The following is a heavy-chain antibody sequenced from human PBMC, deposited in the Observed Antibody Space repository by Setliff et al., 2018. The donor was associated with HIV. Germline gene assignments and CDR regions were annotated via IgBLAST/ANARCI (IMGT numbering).Heavy chain of an antibody. V-gene: IGHV4-34*01. Sequence: SETLSLTCAVNGGSIGNYYWSWIRQSPGKGLESIGEVNHGGTANINPSLKGRVTMSVATSKQHFSLNLTSVTAADTAVYYCSRALPKHYHVYYYRDLWSQGTAVTVSS. CDR1: GGSIGNYY. CDR2: VNHGGTA. J-gene: IGHJ6*03. CDR3: SRALPKHYHVYYYRDL.